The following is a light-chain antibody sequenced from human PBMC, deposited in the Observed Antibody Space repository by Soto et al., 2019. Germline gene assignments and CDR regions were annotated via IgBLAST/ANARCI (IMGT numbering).Light chain of an antibody. CDR2: GAS. J-gene: IGKJ1*01. CDR1: QSVSSSY. CDR3: QQYGSLSWT. Sequence: EIVLTQSPGTLSLSPGERATLSCRASQSVSSSYLAWYQQKPGQAPRIIIFGASGRATGIPDRFSGSGSGTDSTLTISRLEPEDFAVYYCQQYGSLSWTFGQGTKVDIK. V-gene: IGKV3-20*01.